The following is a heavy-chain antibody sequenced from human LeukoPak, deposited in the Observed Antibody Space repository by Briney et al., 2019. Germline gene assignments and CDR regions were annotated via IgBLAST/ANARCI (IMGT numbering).Heavy chain of an antibody. J-gene: IGHJ4*02. CDR3: ARDQRLFCGSCYSD. Sequence: PGGSLRLSCAASGFTFSSYSMNWVRQAPGKGLEWVSSISSSSSYIYYADSVKGRFTISRDNAKNSLYLQMNSLRAEDTAVYYCARDQRLFCGSCYSDWGQGTLVTVSS. CDR1: GFTFSSYS. D-gene: IGHD2-15*01. CDR2: ISSSSSYI. V-gene: IGHV3-21*01.